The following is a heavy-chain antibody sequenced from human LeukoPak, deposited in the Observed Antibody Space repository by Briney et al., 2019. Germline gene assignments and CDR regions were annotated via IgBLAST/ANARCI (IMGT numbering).Heavy chain of an antibody. Sequence: PGGSLRLSCAASGFTFSSYAMSWDRQAPGKGLEWVSAISGSGGSTYYADSVKGRFTISRDNSKNTLYLQMNGLRAEDTAVYYCAKYYYDSSGGYYFDYWGQGTLVTVSS. D-gene: IGHD3-22*01. CDR3: AKYYYDSSGGYYFDY. CDR1: GFTFSSYA. CDR2: ISGSGGST. V-gene: IGHV3-23*01. J-gene: IGHJ4*02.